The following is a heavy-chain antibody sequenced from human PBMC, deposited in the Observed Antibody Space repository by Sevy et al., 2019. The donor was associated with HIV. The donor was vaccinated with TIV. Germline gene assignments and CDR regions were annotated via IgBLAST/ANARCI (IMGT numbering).Heavy chain of an antibody. CDR2: ISSSSSYI. V-gene: IGHV3-21*01. CDR3: ARDGDYGVPGYYFDY. D-gene: IGHD4-17*01. Sequence: GGSLRLSCAASGFTFSSYSMNWVRQAPGKGLEWVSSISSSSSYIYYADSVKGRFTISRDNAKNSLYLQMNSLRAEDTAVYYCARDGDYGVPGYYFDYWGQGTLVTVSS. J-gene: IGHJ4*02. CDR1: GFTFSSYS.